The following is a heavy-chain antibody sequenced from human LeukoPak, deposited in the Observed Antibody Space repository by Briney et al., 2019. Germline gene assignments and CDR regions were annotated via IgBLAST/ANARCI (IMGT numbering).Heavy chain of an antibody. V-gene: IGHV3-74*01. CDR2: INNDGSYS. Sequence: PGGSLRLSCAASGLTFSNSWMHWARQAPGKGLVWVSRINNDGSYSSYADSVKGRFTVSRDNAKNTLYLQMNSLRAEDTAVYFCARVSGLGMNEYLQHWGQGTLVTVSS. J-gene: IGHJ1*01. CDR1: GLTFSNSW. D-gene: IGHD3-10*01. CDR3: ARVSGLGMNEYLQH.